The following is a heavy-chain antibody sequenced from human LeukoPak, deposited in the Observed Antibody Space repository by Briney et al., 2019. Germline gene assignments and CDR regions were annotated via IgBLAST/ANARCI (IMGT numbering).Heavy chain of an antibody. Sequence: PGGSLRLSCAASGFTFSSYAMNWVRQAPGKGLEWVSGISGSGTNTYYADSVKGRFTISRDNAKNSLYLQMNSLRAEDTAVYYCAREGLGYCSSTSCRSTYYYYYYMDVWGKGTTVTVSS. CDR1: GFTFSSYA. J-gene: IGHJ6*03. CDR2: ISGSGTNT. D-gene: IGHD2-2*01. V-gene: IGHV3-23*01. CDR3: AREGLGYCSSTSCRSTYYYYYYMDV.